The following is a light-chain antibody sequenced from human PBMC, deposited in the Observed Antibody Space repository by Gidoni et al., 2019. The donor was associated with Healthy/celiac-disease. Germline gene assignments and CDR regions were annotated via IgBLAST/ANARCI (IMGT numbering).Light chain of an antibody. CDR3: SSYTSSSTVV. Sequence: HSALTHPPSVSGSPGQSVTISCTGTSSDVVSYNRVSWYQQPPGTAPKLMIYEVSNRPSGVPDRFSGSKSGNTASLTISGLQAEDEADYYCSSYTSSSTVVFGGGTKLTVL. V-gene: IGLV2-18*02. CDR1: SSDVVSYNR. CDR2: EVS. J-gene: IGLJ2*01.